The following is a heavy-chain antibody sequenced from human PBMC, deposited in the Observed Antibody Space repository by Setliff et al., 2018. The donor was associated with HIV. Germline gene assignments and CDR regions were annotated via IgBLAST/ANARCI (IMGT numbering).Heavy chain of an antibody. Sequence: SETLSLTCTVSGGSISIYYWSWMRQPPGKGLEWIGYICTSGSTNSNPHLKNRVTISMDTSKNQFYLKLSSVTAADTALYYCARHPIYCGDCYSSGGMGPADYWGQGTLVTVSS. CDR3: ARHPIYCGDCYSSGGMGPADY. CDR2: ICTSGST. D-gene: IGHD2-21*02. CDR1: GGSISIYY. V-gene: IGHV4-4*09. J-gene: IGHJ4*02.